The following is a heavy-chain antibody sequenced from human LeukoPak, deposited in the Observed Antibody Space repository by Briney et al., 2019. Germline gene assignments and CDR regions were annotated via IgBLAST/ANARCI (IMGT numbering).Heavy chain of an antibody. CDR2: IRSKAYGGTT. V-gene: IGHV3-49*04. CDR3: PRHHADYGNYVSRSFDY. J-gene: IGHJ4*02. CDR1: GFTFGDYA. Sequence: GGSLRLSCTASGFTFGDYAMSWVRQAPGKGLEWVGFIRSKAYGGTTEYAASVKGRFTISRDDSKSIAYLHMNSLKTEDTAVYYCPRHHADYGNYVSRSFDYWGQGTLVNVSS. D-gene: IGHD4-11*01.